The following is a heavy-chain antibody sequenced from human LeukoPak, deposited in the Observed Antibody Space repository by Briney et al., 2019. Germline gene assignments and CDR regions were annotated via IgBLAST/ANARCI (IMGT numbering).Heavy chain of an antibody. CDR3: ATAPREIAVAAHDAFDI. CDR2: FDPEDGET. D-gene: IGHD6-19*01. V-gene: IGHV1-24*01. J-gene: IGHJ3*02. Sequence: GASVTVSCKVSGYTLTELSMHWVRQAPGKGLEWMGGFDPEDGETIYAQKFQGRVTMTEDTSTDTAYMELSSLRSEDTAVYYCATAPREIAVAAHDAFDIWGQGTMVTVSS. CDR1: GYTLTELS.